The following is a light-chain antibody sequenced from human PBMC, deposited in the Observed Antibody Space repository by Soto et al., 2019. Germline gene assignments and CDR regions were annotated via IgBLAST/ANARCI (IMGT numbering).Light chain of an antibody. CDR3: QQSASART. CDR2: AVS. Sequence: DIQMTQSPSSLSASVGDRVTILCRASQSVTTYLNWYQQKPGKAPKLLLYAVSNLQPEVPSRFSGSGSGTDFSLTISSLQPEDFATYYCQQSASARTFGQGTKVDVK. V-gene: IGKV1-39*01. J-gene: IGKJ1*01. CDR1: QSVTTY.